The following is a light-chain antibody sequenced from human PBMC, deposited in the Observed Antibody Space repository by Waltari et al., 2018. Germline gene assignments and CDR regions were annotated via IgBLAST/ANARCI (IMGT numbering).Light chain of an antibody. Sequence: ETVMTQSPATLSVSPGERATLSCRASQSIGFSLAWYQQKPGQAPRPLIYHASTRATGIPARLSGSGSETAFTLTISSLQSEDFAVYYCQQYNNWPPGTFGQGTKVQI. CDR3: QQYNNWPPGT. V-gene: IGKV3-15*01. CDR2: HAS. J-gene: IGKJ1*01. CDR1: QSIGFS.